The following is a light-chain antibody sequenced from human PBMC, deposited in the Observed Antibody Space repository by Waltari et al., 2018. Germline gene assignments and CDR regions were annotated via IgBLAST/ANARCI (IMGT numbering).Light chain of an antibody. V-gene: IGLV2-14*03. Sequence: QSALTQPASVSGSPGQSITISCTGTSSDVGAYDYVSWYQQHPGKAPKVVMYDVTKRPSGVSNRFSGSKSGSTASLTISGLQAEDEADYYCSSRTSSITWVFGGGTKLTVL. CDR3: SSRTSSITWV. J-gene: IGLJ3*02. CDR2: DVT. CDR1: SSDVGAYDY.